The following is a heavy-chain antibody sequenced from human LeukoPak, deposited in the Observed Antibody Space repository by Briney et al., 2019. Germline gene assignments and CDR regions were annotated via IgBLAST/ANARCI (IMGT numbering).Heavy chain of an antibody. CDR3: ARDLVPGVWFGELFGDY. CDR2: IDGGGSDT. Sequence: GGSLRLSCAASGFTFDEYAMHWVRQAPGKGLVWVSRIDGGGSDTTYADSVKGRFTISRDNSKNTLYLQMNSLRAEDTAVYYCARDLVPGVWFGELFGDYWGQGTLVTVSS. J-gene: IGHJ4*02. CDR1: GFTFDEYA. V-gene: IGHV3-74*01. D-gene: IGHD3-10*01.